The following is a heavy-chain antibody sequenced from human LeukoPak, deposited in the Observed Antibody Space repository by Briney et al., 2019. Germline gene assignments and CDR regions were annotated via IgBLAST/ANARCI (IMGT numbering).Heavy chain of an antibody. CDR2: IYYSGST. D-gene: IGHD2-15*01. Sequence: PSETLSLTCTVSGGSISSYYWSWIRQPPGKGLEWIGYIYYSGSTYYNPSLKSRVTISVDTSKNQFSLKLSSVTAADTAVYYCATGRDIVVVVAASGGYFDYWGQGTLVTVSS. J-gene: IGHJ4*02. V-gene: IGHV4-59*08. CDR1: GGSISSYY. CDR3: ATGRDIVVVVAASGGYFDY.